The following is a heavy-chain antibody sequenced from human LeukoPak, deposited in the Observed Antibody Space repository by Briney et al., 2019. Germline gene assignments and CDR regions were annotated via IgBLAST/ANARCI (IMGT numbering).Heavy chain of an antibody. Sequence: ASVKVSCKASGYTFTGYYMHWVRQAPGQGLEWMGWINPNSGGTNYAQKFQGRVTMTRDTSISTAYMELSRLRSDDTAVYYCARDRYSGYEDDAFDIWGQGTMVTVSS. CDR1: GYTFTGYY. CDR2: INPNSGGT. D-gene: IGHD5-12*01. J-gene: IGHJ3*02. CDR3: ARDRYSGYEDDAFDI. V-gene: IGHV1-2*02.